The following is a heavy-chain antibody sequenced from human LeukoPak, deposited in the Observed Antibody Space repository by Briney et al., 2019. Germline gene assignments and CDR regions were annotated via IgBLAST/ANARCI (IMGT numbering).Heavy chain of an antibody. CDR1: GGSFSGYC. D-gene: IGHD2-2*01. V-gene: IGHV4-34*01. Sequence: SETLSLTCAVYGGSFSGYCWSWIRQPPGKGLEWIGEINHSGSTNYNPSLKSRVSISVDTSKNQFSLKLSSVTAADTAVYFCARGSDCSSTSCYPYFDYWGQGTLVTVSS. J-gene: IGHJ4*02. CDR2: INHSGST. CDR3: ARGSDCSSTSCYPYFDY.